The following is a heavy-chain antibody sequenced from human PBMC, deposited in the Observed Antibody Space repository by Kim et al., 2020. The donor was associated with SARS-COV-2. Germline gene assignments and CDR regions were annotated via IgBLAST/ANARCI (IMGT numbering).Heavy chain of an antibody. CDR2: INHSGST. Sequence: SETLSLTCAVYGGSFSGYYWSWIRQPPGKGLEWIGEINHSGSTNYNPSLKSRVTISVDTSKNQFSLKLSSVTAADTAVYYCARGGVAVAGLNYYYYYGMDFWGQGTTVTVSS. V-gene: IGHV4-34*01. CDR3: ARGGVAVAGLNYYYYYGMDF. D-gene: IGHD6-19*01. CDR1: GGSFSGYY. J-gene: IGHJ6*02.